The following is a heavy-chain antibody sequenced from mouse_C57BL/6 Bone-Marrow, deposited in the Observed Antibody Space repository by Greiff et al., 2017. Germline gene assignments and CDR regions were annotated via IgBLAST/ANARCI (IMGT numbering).Heavy chain of an antibody. Sequence: EVKVVESGGGLVKPGGSLKLSCAASGFTFSDYGMHWVRQAPEKGLEWVAYISSGSSTIYYADTVKGRFTISRDNAKNTLFLQMTSLRSEDTAMYYCARSPLRRGGYYYAMDYWGQGTSVTVSS. CDR1: GFTFSDYG. V-gene: IGHV5-17*01. CDR2: ISSGSSTI. CDR3: ARSPLRRGGYYYAMDY. J-gene: IGHJ4*01. D-gene: IGHD2-12*01.